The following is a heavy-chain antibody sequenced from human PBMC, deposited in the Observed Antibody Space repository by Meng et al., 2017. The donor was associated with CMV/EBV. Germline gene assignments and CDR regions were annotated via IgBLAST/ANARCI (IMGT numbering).Heavy chain of an antibody. J-gene: IGHJ5*02. D-gene: IGHD4-11*01. CDR2: INHSGST. CDR3: ARATTERVGWFDP. V-gene: IGHV4-34*01. Sequence: QVQLQQWVAGLLKPSEPLSLPCAVYGGSFSGYYWSWIRQPPGKGLEWIGEINHSGSTNYNPSLKSRVTISVDTSKNQFSLKLSSVTAADTAVYYCARATTERVGWFDPWGQGTLVTVSS. CDR1: GGSFSGYY.